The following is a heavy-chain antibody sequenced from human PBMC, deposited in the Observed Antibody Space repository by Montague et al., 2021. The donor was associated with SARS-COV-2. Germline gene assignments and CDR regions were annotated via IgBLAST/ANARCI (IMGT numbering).Heavy chain of an antibody. CDR3: ARHRDNLGSLNWFAP. Sequence: SESLSLTCTVSAGAIRDTDYFWGWIRQPPGKGLEWIGSIYYSGTTYHNPSLKSRVTISVDTSKNQSSLKLISVTAADTAVYFCARHRDNLGSLNWFAPWGQGTLVTVSS. CDR2: IYYSGTT. CDR1: AGAIRDTDYF. V-gene: IGHV4-39*01. J-gene: IGHJ5*02. D-gene: IGHD3-16*01.